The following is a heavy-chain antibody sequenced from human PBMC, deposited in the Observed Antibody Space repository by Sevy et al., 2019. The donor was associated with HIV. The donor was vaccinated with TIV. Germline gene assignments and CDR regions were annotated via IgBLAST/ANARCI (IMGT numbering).Heavy chain of an antibody. V-gene: IGHV4-38-2*02. D-gene: IGHD7-27*01. CDR3: ASHDWGREDY. Sequence: SETLSLTCTVSGYSISSGYWWDWFRRPPGKGLQWIGAIYYRGDTQYNPSLKSRVTISRDTSKNPFSLNLASMTAADTAVYYCASHDWGREDYWGQGALVTVSS. CDR2: IYYRGDT. CDR1: GYSISSGYW. J-gene: IGHJ4*02.